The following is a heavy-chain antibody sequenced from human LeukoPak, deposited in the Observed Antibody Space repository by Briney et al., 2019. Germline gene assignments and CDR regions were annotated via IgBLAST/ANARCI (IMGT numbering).Heavy chain of an antibody. D-gene: IGHD4-17*01. J-gene: IGHJ4*02. CDR1: GFTFSTYS. CDR2: IGGTHDTI. CDR3: ARDRDYGFTY. V-gene: IGHV3-48*01. Sequence: PGGSLRLSCAASGFTFSTYSMNWVRQAPGKGLEWISYIGGTHDTIIYADSVKGRFTISRDNAKNSPFLQMNSLRAEDTAVYYCARDRDYGFTYWGQGTLVTVSS.